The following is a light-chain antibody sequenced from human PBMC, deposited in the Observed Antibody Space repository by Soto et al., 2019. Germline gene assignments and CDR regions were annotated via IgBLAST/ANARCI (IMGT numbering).Light chain of an antibody. CDR3: QQYSNTPQI. V-gene: IGKV4-1*01. J-gene: IGKJ1*01. CDR1: QSVLYSSNNKNY. CDR2: WAS. Sequence: DIVMTQSPDSLAVSLGERATINCKSSQSVLYSSNNKNYLAWYQQKPGQPPRLLIYWASTRESGVPDRFSGSGSGTDFTLTISSLQAEDVAVYYCQQYSNTPQIFGQGTKVEIK.